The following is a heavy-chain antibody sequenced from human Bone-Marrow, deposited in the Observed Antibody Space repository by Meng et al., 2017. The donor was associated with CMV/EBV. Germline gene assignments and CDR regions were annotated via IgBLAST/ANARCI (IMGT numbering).Heavy chain of an antibody. Sequence: GESLKISCVGSGYTFGNYAMHWVRQAPGKGLEWVAVISYDGDKKFYTDSVKGRFTISRDNSKNTLILQMYSLRTEDTAVYYCARGPPYYVIYYGMDVWGQGTTVTVSS. CDR1: GYTFGNYA. V-gene: IGHV3-30*04. CDR3: ARGPPYYVIYYGMDV. J-gene: IGHJ6*02. D-gene: IGHD3-22*01. CDR2: ISYDGDKK.